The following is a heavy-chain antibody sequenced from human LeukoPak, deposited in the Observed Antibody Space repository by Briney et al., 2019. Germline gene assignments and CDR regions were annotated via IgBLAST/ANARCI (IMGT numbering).Heavy chain of an antibody. CDR3: ARWGVSGYSYGYRGNYYFDY. CDR2: IYYSGST. V-gene: IGHV4-31*03. Sequence: SETLSLTCTVSGGSISSGGYYWSWIRQHPGKGLEWIGYIYYSGSTYYNPSLKSRVTISVDTSKNQFSLKLSSVTAADTAVYYCARWGVSGYSYGYRGNYYFDYWGQGTLVTVSS. J-gene: IGHJ4*02. D-gene: IGHD5-18*01. CDR1: GGSISSGGYY.